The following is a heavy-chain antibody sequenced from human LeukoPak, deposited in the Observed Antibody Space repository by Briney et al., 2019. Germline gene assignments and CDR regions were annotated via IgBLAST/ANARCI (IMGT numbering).Heavy chain of an antibody. J-gene: IGHJ4*02. CDR1: GGSISTNNYY. D-gene: IGHD3-22*01. Sequence: NPSETLSLTCTVSGGSISTNNYYWGWIRQPPGKGLEWIGTIYYTGRTCDNPSLKSRVTVSVDTSKNQFSLKLSSVTAADTAVYYCARLLYDRSGYYYFDYWGQGTLVTVSS. CDR2: IYYTGRT. V-gene: IGHV4-39*01. CDR3: ARLLYDRSGYYYFDY.